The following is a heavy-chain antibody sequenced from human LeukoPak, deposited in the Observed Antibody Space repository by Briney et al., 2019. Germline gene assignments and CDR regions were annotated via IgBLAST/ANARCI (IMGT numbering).Heavy chain of an antibody. Sequence: GASVKASCKASGYTFSNYGISWVRQAPGQGLEWMGWISANNGYTKYAQKFQGRVTMTTDTSTTTAYMEVKSLRSDDTAVFYCARDGGYSSGSSDYWGQGTLVTVSS. V-gene: IGHV1-18*01. CDR3: ARDGGYSSGSSDY. J-gene: IGHJ4*02. CDR2: ISANNGYT. D-gene: IGHD6-19*01. CDR1: GYTFSNYG.